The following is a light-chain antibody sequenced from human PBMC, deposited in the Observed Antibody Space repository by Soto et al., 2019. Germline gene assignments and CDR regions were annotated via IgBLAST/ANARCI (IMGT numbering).Light chain of an antibody. CDR1: QSVSNY. CDR3: QQRSYWLS. J-gene: IGKJ4*01. V-gene: IGKV3-11*01. Sequence: EIVLTQSPATLSLSPGESATLSCRASQSVSNYLAWYQQKPGQAPRLLIYEASNRASGIPARFSGSGSGTDFTLTISSLEPEDFAVYYCQQRSYWLSFGGGTKVEIK. CDR2: EAS.